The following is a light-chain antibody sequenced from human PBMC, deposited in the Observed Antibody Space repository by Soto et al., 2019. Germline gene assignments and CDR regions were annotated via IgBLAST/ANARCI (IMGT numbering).Light chain of an antibody. V-gene: IGKV1-12*01. J-gene: IGKJ5*01. Sequence: IHINQSPSSVSASLDASDTIPCRASQGISSWLAWYQQKPGKAPKLLIYAASSLQSGVPSRFSGSGAGTDFTLTISSLQPEDFATYYCQQANSFLLTFGQGKRLE. CDR1: QGISSW. CDR2: AAS. CDR3: QQANSFLLT.